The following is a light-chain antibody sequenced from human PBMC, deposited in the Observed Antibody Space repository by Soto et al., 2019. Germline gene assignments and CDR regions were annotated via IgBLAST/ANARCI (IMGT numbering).Light chain of an antibody. Sequence: EIVLTQSPATLSLSPGERATLSCGASQSVSSYLAWYQQKPGQAPRLLIYDASNRATGIPARFSGSGSGTDFTLTISSLEPEDFAVYYCQRRSNWPPTFGPGTKVDIK. V-gene: IGKV3-11*01. J-gene: IGKJ3*01. CDR3: QRRSNWPPT. CDR2: DAS. CDR1: QSVSSY.